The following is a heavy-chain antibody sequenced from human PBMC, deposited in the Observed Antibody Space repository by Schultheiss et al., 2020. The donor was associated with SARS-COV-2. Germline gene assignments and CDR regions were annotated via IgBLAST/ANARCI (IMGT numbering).Heavy chain of an antibody. CDR1: GFTFSSYG. Sequence: GGSLRLSCAASGFTFSSYGMHWVRQAPGKGLEWVAVIWYDGSNKYYADSVKGRFTISRDNSQSTLYLQMNSLRAEDTAVYYCARDGIAAVRGFDYWGQGTLVTVSS. CDR3: ARDGIAAVRGFDY. J-gene: IGHJ4*02. CDR2: IWYDGSNK. D-gene: IGHD6-25*01. V-gene: IGHV3-33*01.